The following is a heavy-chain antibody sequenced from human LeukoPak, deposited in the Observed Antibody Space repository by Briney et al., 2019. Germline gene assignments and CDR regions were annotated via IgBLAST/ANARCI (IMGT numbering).Heavy chain of an antibody. CDR2: IYYSGST. J-gene: IGHJ4*02. V-gene: IGHV4-59*01. CDR1: GGSISTYY. D-gene: IGHD3-10*01. Sequence: PSETLSLTCTVSGGSISTYYWNWIRQPPGKGLEWIGYIYYSGSTNYNPSLKSRVTISVDTSKNQFSLKLSSVTAADTAVYYCARVMVRGVIDYWGQGTLVTVSS. CDR3: ARVMVRGVIDY.